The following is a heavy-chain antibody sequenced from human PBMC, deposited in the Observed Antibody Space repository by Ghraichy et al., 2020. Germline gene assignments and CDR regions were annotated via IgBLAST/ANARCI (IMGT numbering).Heavy chain of an antibody. Sequence: GGSLRLSCAASGFTFSSYAMSWVRQAPGKGLEWVSAISGSGGSTYYADSVKGRFTISRDNSKNTLYLQMNSLRAEDTAVYYCAKARSDYGSGSYYRFDPWGQGTLVTVSS. J-gene: IGHJ5*02. CDR3: AKARSDYGSGSYYRFDP. CDR2: ISGSGGST. D-gene: IGHD3-10*01. V-gene: IGHV3-23*01. CDR1: GFTFSSYA.